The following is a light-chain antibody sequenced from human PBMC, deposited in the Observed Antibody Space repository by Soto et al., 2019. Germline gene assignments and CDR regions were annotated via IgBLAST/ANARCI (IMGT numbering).Light chain of an antibody. J-gene: IGKJ1*01. CDR1: QSISNY. CDR3: QQSYITPWT. V-gene: IGKV1-39*01. CDR2: AAS. Sequence: DIQLTQSPSSLSASVGDRVTITCRASQSISNYLNWYQQKPGKAPKLLIYAASTLQSGVPSRFSGSGSGTDFTLTISSLQPEDCATYYCQQSYITPWTFGQGTKVEIK.